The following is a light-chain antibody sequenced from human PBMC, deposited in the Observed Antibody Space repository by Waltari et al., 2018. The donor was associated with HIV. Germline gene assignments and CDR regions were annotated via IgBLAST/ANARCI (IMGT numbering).Light chain of an antibody. CDR1: IGDVGTYNI. Sequence: QSALSQPASVSGSPGQSITISCTGGIGDVGTYNIVSWYHRLPGSAPKLIIYEATKRPSGVSNRFSGSKSGGTASLTISGLQADDEGHYYCCSYAGTVVFGGGTELTVL. J-gene: IGLJ2*01. V-gene: IGLV2-23*01. CDR3: CSYAGTVV. CDR2: EAT.